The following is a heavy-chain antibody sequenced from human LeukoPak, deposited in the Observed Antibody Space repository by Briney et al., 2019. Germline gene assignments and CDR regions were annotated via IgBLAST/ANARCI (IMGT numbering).Heavy chain of an antibody. D-gene: IGHD3-16*02. CDR2: INPSGGST. Sequence: ASVKVSCKASGYPFTYFDFHWVRQAPGLGLEWMGIINPSGGSTSYAQKFQGRVTMTRDMSTSTVYMELSSLRSEDTAVYYCARDKGTQLSDWFDPWGQGTLVTVSS. J-gene: IGHJ5*02. V-gene: IGHV1-46*01. CDR3: ARDKGTQLSDWFDP. CDR1: GYPFTYFD.